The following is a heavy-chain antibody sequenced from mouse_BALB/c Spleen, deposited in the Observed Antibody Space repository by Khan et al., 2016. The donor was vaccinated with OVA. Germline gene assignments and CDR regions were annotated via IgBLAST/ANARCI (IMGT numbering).Heavy chain of an antibody. Sequence: QVQLKQSGPGLVQPSQSLSITCTVSGFSLTTYGIHWVRQSPGKGLEWLGLIWSGGNTDYNAAFISRLSISKDNSKIQVFFKMNSLQADDTAIYCCGRNSYMYDFTYWGQGTLVTVSA. V-gene: IGHV2-4-1*01. CDR1: GFSLTTYG. CDR2: IWSGGNT. D-gene: IGHD2-14*01. J-gene: IGHJ3*01. CDR3: GRNSYMYDFTY.